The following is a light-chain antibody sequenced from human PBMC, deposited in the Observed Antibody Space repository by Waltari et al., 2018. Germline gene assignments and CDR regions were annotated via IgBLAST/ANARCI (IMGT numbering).Light chain of an antibody. CDR3: HQYGVSTWT. CDR1: QNINSNY. CDR2: GAY. J-gene: IGKJ1*01. V-gene: IGKV3-20*01. Sequence: EIALTQSPGTLFLSPGERATLSCRASQNINSNYLAWYQQKPGQAPRLLIYGAYSRATDIPDSFSGSGSGTDFTLTISRLEPEDFAVYYCHQYGVSTWTFGQGTKVEIK.